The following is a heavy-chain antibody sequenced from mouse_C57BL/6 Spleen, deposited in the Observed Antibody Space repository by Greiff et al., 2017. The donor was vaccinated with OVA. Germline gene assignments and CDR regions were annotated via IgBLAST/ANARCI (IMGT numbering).Heavy chain of an antibody. Sequence: VQRVESGPGLVAPSQSLSITCTVSGFSLTSYGVSWVRQPPGKGLEWLGVIWGDGSTNSYSAPISRLSISKDNSKSQVFLKPNSLQTDDTATYYCAGGWLLDAMDYWGKGTSVTVSS. V-gene: IGHV2-3*01. CDR1: GFSLTSYG. D-gene: IGHD2-3*01. CDR2: IWGDGST. J-gene: IGHJ4*01. CDR3: AGGWLLDAMDY.